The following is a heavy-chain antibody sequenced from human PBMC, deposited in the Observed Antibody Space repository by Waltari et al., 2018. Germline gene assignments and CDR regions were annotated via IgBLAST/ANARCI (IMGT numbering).Heavy chain of an antibody. D-gene: IGHD3-16*01. V-gene: IGHV3-48*01. J-gene: IGHJ3*02. CDR1: GFTFSSYS. Sequence: EVQLVESGGGLVQPGGSLRLSCAASGFTFSSYSMNWVRQAPGKGLEWVSYISSSSSTIYYADSVKGRFTISRDNAKNSLYLQMNRLRAEDTAVYYCASPLAHGAFDIWGQGTMVTVSS. CDR3: ASPLAHGAFDI. CDR2: ISSSSSTI.